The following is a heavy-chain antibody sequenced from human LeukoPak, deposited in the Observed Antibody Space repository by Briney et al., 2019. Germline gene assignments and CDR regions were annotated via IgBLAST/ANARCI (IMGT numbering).Heavy chain of an antibody. Sequence: PSKTLSLTCAVYGGSFSGYYWSWIRQPPGKGLEWIGEINHSGSTNYNPSLKSRVTISVDTSKNQFSLKLSSVTAADTAVYYCARGQGHLNIYSYAHKLFDYWGQGTLVTVSS. CDR1: GGSFSGYY. V-gene: IGHV4-34*01. D-gene: IGHD5-18*01. CDR3: ARGQGHLNIYSYAHKLFDY. CDR2: INHSGST. J-gene: IGHJ4*02.